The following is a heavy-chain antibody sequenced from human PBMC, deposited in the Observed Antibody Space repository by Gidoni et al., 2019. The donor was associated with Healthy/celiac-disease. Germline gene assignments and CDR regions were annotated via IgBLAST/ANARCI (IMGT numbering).Heavy chain of an antibody. V-gene: IGHV3-33*01. D-gene: IGHD2-2*01. CDR1: GFTFSSYG. Sequence: QVQLVESGGGVVQPGRSLSLSCAASGFTFSSYGMHWVRQAPGKGLEWVAVIWYDGSNKYYADSVKGRFTISRDNSKNTLYLQMNSLRAEDTAVYYCARGADIVVVPAAMPPGGMDVWGQGTTVTVSS. CDR3: ARGADIVVVPAAMPPGGMDV. CDR2: IWYDGSNK. J-gene: IGHJ6*02.